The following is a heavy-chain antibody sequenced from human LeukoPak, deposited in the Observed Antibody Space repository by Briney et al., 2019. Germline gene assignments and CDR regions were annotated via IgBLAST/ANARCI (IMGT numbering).Heavy chain of an antibody. CDR2: ARNKANSYTI. Sequence: PGGSLRLSCVASGFIFSDHYMDWVRQAPGEGLEWLGRARNKANSYTITYAASVKGRSIMSRDESKNSLYLEMNSLKTDDTAVYFCSRGAKDGNYPDYWGQGTLVTVSS. J-gene: IGHJ4*02. CDR1: GFIFSDHY. D-gene: IGHD3-16*01. CDR3: SRGAKDGNYPDY. V-gene: IGHV3-72*01.